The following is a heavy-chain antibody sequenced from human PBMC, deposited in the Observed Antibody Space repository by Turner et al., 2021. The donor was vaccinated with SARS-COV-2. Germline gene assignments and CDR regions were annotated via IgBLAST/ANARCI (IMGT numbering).Heavy chain of an antibody. CDR1: GGATRSSIYY. D-gene: IGHD2-2*01. V-gene: IGHV4-39*01. CDR3: ARQRLVVVPAAIINGMDV. CDR2: ICYSGST. J-gene: IGHJ6*02. Sequence: LQLQESGPALVKPSETLSLTCTVPGGATRSSIYYWGWIRQPPGKGLEWIGSICYSGSTYYNPSIKSRVTISVDTSKNQFSLKLSSVTAADTAVYYCARQRLVVVPAAIINGMDVWGQGTTVTVSS.